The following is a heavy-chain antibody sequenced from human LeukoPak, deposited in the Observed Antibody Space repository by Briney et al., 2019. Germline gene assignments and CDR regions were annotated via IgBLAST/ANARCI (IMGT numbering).Heavy chain of an antibody. Sequence: SETLSLTCTVSGDSISSGSYYWRWIRQPAGKGLEWIGRIYTSGSTNYNPSLKSRVTISVDTSKNQFSLKLSSVTAADTAVYYCARVSAKVVIDYGGQGTLVTVYS. J-gene: IGHJ4*02. CDR1: GDSISSGSYY. D-gene: IGHD3-22*01. V-gene: IGHV4-61*02. CDR3: ARVSAKVVIDY. CDR2: IYTSGST.